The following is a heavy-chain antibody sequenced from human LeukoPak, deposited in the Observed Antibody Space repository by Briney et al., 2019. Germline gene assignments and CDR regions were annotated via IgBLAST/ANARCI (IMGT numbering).Heavy chain of an antibody. D-gene: IGHD1-7*01. CDR2: IIPILGIA. J-gene: IGHJ4*02. V-gene: IGHV1-69*04. Sequence: SVKVSCKASGGTFSSYAISWVRQAPGQGLEWMGRIIPILGIANYAQKFQGRVTITADKSTSTAYMELSSLRSEDTAVYYCARQRKENWNYEAYFDHWGQGTLVTVSS. CDR3: ARQRKENWNYEAYFDH. CDR1: GGTFSSYA.